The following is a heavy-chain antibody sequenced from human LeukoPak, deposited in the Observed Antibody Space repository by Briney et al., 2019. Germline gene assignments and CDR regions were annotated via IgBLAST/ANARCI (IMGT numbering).Heavy chain of an antibody. CDR1: GFTVSSNY. CDR2: IYSGGST. V-gene: IGHV3-53*01. Sequence: GGSLRLSCAASGFTVSSNYMSWVRQAPGKGLEWVSVIYSGGSTYYADSVKGRFTISRDNSKNTLYLQMNSLRAEDTAVYYCAKDEQTSGPGYNWFDPWGQGTLVTVSS. J-gene: IGHJ5*02. D-gene: IGHD1-26*01. CDR3: AKDEQTSGPGYNWFDP.